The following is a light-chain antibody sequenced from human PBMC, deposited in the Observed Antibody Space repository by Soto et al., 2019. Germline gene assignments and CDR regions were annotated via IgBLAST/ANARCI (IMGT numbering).Light chain of an antibody. CDR1: ESVRSSY. J-gene: IGKJ5*01. V-gene: IGKV3-20*01. CDR2: GAS. Sequence: ETVLTQSPGTLSLSPGVRATLSCRASESVRSSYLAWYQQKPGQAPRLLIYGASTRATGIPDRFSGSGSGTDFTLTISRLEPEDFAVYYCQQYGNSPITFGQGTRLEIK. CDR3: QQYGNSPIT.